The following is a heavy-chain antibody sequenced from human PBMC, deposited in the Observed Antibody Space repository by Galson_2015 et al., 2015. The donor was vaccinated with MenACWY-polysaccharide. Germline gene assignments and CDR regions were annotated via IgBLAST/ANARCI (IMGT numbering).Heavy chain of an antibody. D-gene: IGHD6-19*01. CDR1: GFTFSSYC. CDR2: ICSDENSI. V-gene: IGHV3-74*01. Sequence: SLRLSCAASGFTFSSYCIHWVRHAPRKGLVWVSRICSDENSITYAGSVKGRFSISRENAENTVYLQMNSLTAEDTALYYCVRGSRGWRGIDVWGQGTTVTVSS. CDR3: VRGSRGWRGIDV. J-gene: IGHJ6*02.